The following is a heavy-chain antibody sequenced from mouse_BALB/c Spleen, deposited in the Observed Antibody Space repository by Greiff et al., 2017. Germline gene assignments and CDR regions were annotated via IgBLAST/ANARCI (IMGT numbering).Heavy chain of an antibody. Sequence: EVNVVESGGGLVKPGGSLKLSCAASGFTFSSYAMSWVRQTPEKRLEWVATISSGGSYTYYPDSVKGRFTISRDNAKNTLYLQMSSLRSEDTAMYYCARRKYGPMDYWGQGTSVTVSS. CDR1: GFTFSSYA. CDR2: ISSGGSYT. J-gene: IGHJ4*01. D-gene: IGHD2-10*02. CDR3: ARRKYGPMDY. V-gene: IGHV5-9-3*01.